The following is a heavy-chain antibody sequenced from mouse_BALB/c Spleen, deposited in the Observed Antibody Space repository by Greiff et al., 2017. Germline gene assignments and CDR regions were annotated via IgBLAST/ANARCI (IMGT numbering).Heavy chain of an antibody. D-gene: IGHD1-1*01. J-gene: IGHJ1*01. CDR3: ARADYYGSSYEWYFDV. Sequence: DVQLQESGPDLVKPSQSLSLTCTVTGYSITSGYSWHWIRQLPGNKLEWMGYIHYSGSTNYNPSLKSRISITRDTSKNQFFLQLNSVTTEDTATYYCARADYYGSSYEWYFDVWGAGTTVTVSS. CDR1: GYSITSGYS. V-gene: IGHV3-1*02. CDR2: IHYSGST.